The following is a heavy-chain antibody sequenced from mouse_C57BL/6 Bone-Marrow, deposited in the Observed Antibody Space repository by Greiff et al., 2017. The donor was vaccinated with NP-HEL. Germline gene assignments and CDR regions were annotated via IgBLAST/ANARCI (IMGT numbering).Heavy chain of an antibody. CDR3: AREEALWPRDY. Sequence: QVQLKQSGAELAKPGASVKLSCKASGYTFTSYWMHWVKQRPGQGLEWIGYINPSSGYTKYNQKFKDKATLTADKSSSTAYMQLSSLTYEDAAVYYCAREEALWPRDYWGQGTTLTVSS. CDR1: GYTFTSYW. V-gene: IGHV1-7*01. CDR2: INPSSGYT. J-gene: IGHJ2*01. D-gene: IGHD1-1*02.